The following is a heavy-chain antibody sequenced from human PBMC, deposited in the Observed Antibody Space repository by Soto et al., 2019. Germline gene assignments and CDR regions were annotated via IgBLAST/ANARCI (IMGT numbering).Heavy chain of an antibody. CDR1: GGSISSYY. CDR2: IYYSGST. V-gene: IGHV4-59*01. D-gene: IGHD6-13*01. J-gene: IGHJ5*02. CDR3: ATYPGIAAPRGVP. Sequence: SETLSLTCTVSGGSISSYYWSWIRQPPGKGLEWIGYIYYSGSTNYNPSLKSRVTISVDTSKNQFSLKLSSVTAADTAVYYCATYPGIAAPRGVPWGQGTMLPVYS.